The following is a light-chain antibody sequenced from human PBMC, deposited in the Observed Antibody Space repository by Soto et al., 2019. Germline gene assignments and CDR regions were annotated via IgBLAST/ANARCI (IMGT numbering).Light chain of an antibody. Sequence: QSALTQPASVSGSPGQSITISCTGTSSDVVDYNYFSWYQHHPGKAPKLMIYEVTNRPSGVSNRFSGSKSGNTASLTISGLQAEDESDYYCSSYTNSGHVVFGGGTKVTVL. V-gene: IGLV2-14*01. CDR3: SSYTNSGHVV. J-gene: IGLJ2*01. CDR1: SSDVVDYNY. CDR2: EVT.